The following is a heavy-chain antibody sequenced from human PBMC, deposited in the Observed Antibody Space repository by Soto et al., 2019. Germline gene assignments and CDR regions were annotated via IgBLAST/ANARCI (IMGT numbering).Heavy chain of an antibody. CDR2: IKQDGSEK. J-gene: IGHJ4*02. CDR3: ARDTPPAGLRSRTGIDY. D-gene: IGHD5-12*01. Sequence: GGSLRLSCAASGFTFSSYWMSWVRQAPGKGLEWVANIKQDGSEKYYVDSVKGRFTISRDNAKNSLYLQMNSLRAEDTAVYYCARDTPPAGLRSRTGIDYWGQGTLVTVSS. CDR1: GFTFSSYW. V-gene: IGHV3-7*01.